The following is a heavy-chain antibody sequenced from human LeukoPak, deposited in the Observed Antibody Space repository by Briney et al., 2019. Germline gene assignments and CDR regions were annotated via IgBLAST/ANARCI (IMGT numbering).Heavy chain of an antibody. D-gene: IGHD3-10*01. V-gene: IGHV4-4*07. Sequence: PSETLSLTCTVSGGSISNYYWSWIRQPAGMGLEWIGRIYASGSTNYNPSLKSRVTMSVDTSNNQFSLNLSSVTAADTAVYYCARTSARGAQFDYWGQEPWSPSPQ. CDR2: IYASGST. CDR1: GGSISNYY. J-gene: IGHJ4*01. CDR3: ARTSARGAQFDY.